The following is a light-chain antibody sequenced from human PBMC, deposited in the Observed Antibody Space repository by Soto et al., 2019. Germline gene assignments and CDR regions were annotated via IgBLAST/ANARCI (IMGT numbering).Light chain of an antibody. Sequence: SYELTQPPSVSVSPGQTASIPCSGDELGSKNAFWYQQKPGQSPLLVIYQDKKRPSGIPERFSGSNSGNTATLTISGTQPMDEADYYCQTWDTRTAVFGGGTKVTVL. CDR1: ELGSKN. J-gene: IGLJ2*01. CDR3: QTWDTRTAV. CDR2: QDK. V-gene: IGLV3-1*01.